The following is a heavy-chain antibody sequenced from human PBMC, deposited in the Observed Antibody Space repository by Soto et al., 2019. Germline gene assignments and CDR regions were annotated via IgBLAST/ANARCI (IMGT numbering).Heavy chain of an antibody. J-gene: IGHJ3*01. CDR3: ARAATFNAYDV. D-gene: IGHD6-13*01. Sequence: EVQLVESGGGLVQPGGSLRLSCAAAGFTFSSFAMHWVRQAPGKGLKYVAAISNNGGNTYYANSVKGRFTISRDDSQNMVYLQMGSLRTEGMAVYYCARAATFNAYDVWGQGTMVTVSS. CDR1: GFTFSSFA. V-gene: IGHV3-64*01. CDR2: ISNNGGNT.